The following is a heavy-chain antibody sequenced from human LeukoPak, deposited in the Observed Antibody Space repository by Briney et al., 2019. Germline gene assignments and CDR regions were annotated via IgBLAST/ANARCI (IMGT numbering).Heavy chain of an antibody. V-gene: IGHV3-30*03. Sequence: GGSLRLSCAASGFTFSSYGMHWVRQAPGKGLEWVAVISYDGSNKYYVDSVKGRFTISRDNAKNSLYLQMNSLRAEDTAVYYCARDETPTNGYDSYDFWGQGTLVTVST. CDR3: ARDETPTNGYDSYDF. CDR2: ISYDGSNK. J-gene: IGHJ4*02. D-gene: IGHD5-12*01. CDR1: GFTFSSYG.